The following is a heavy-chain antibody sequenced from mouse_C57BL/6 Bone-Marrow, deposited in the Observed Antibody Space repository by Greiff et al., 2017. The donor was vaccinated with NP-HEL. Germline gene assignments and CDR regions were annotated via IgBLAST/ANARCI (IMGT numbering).Heavy chain of an antibody. Sequence: VMLVESGAELARPGASVKLSCKASGYTFTSYGISWVKQRTGQGLEWIGEIYPRSGNTYYNEKFKGKATLTADKSSSTAYMELRSLTSEDSEVYFCARCNWAWFAYWGQGTLVTVSA. CDR2: IYPRSGNT. J-gene: IGHJ3*01. D-gene: IGHD4-1*02. CDR3: ARCNWAWFAY. V-gene: IGHV1-81*01. CDR1: GYTFTSYG.